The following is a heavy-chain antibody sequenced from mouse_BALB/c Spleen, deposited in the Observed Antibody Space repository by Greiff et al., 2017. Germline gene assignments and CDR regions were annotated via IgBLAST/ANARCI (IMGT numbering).Heavy chain of an antibody. CDR2: IYPGRGIT. CDR3: SRGDGYYPYWYFDV. D-gene: IGHD2-3*01. CDR1: GYTFTSYW. Sequence: VQLQQPGAELVKPGASVKMSCKASGYTFTSYWINWVKQRPGQGLEWIGDIYPGRGITNYNEKFKSKATLTLDTSSSTAYMQLSSLTSEDSAVYYCSRGDGYYPYWYFDVWGAGTTVTVSS. V-gene: IGHV1-55*01. J-gene: IGHJ1*01.